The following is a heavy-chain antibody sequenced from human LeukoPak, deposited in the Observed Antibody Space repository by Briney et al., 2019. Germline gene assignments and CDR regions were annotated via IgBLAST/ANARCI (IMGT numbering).Heavy chain of an antibody. CDR3: ARDLPERFLEWFAGPHDY. J-gene: IGHJ4*02. V-gene: IGHV3-21*01. CDR2: ISSSSSYI. Sequence: GGSLRLSCAASGFTFSSYSMNWVRQAPGKGLEWVSSISSSSSYIYYADSVKGRFTISRDNAKNSLYLQMNSLRAEDTAVYYCARDLPERFLEWFAGPHDYWGQGTLVTVSS. CDR1: GFTFSSYS. D-gene: IGHD3-3*01.